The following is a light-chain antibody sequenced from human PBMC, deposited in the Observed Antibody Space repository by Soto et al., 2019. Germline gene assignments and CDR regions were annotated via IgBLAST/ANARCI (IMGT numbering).Light chain of an antibody. J-gene: IGLJ3*02. CDR3: QSYDSSLSAWV. Sequence: QSVLTQPPSVSGAPGQRVTTSCTGSGSNLGAGYDVHWYQHLPETAPKLLMYRNSNRPSGVPDRFSGSKSGTSASLAITGLQAEDEADFYCQSYDSSLSAWVFGGGTKLTVL. V-gene: IGLV1-40*01. CDR2: RNS. CDR1: GSNLGAGYD.